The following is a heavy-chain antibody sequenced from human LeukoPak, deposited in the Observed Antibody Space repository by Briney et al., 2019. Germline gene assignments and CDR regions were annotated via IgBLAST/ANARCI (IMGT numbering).Heavy chain of an antibody. Sequence: GGSLRLSCAASGFTFSSYTMNWVRQAPGKGLEWVSYISTTSTIYYADSVKGRFTISRDNAKKSLYLQMNSLRAEDTAVYYCAKGSSNSGYTFLDFWGQGTLVTVSS. CDR2: ISTTSTI. D-gene: IGHD5-12*01. J-gene: IGHJ4*02. CDR1: GFTFSSYT. CDR3: AKGSSNSGYTFLDF. V-gene: IGHV3-48*01.